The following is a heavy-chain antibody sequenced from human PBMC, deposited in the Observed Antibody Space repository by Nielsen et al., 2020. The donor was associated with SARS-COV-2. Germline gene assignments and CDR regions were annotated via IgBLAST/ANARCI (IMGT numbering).Heavy chain of an antibody. Sequence: SETLSLTCAVSGGSISSGGYSWSWIQQPPGKGLEWIGYIYHSGRTYYNPSLKSQVTISVDRSKNQFSLKLSSVTAADTAVYYCARGGRITFGGADDAFDIWGQGTMVTVSS. D-gene: IGHD3-16*01. V-gene: IGHV4-30-2*01. J-gene: IGHJ3*02. CDR1: GGSISSGGYS. CDR3: ARGGRITFGGADDAFDI. CDR2: IYHSGRT.